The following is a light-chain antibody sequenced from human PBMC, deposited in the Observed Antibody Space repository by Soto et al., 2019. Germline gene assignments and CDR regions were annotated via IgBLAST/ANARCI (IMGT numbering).Light chain of an antibody. Sequence: DIQMTQSPSTLSASVGDRVTLTCRATQSINRWLAWYQQKPGKAPNLLIYDVSNLKSGVPSRFSGGGSGTEFTLTISSLRPDDFATYYCQHSKTFGPGTKVDIK. V-gene: IGKV1-5*01. CDR2: DVS. CDR1: QSINRW. CDR3: QHSKT. J-gene: IGKJ3*01.